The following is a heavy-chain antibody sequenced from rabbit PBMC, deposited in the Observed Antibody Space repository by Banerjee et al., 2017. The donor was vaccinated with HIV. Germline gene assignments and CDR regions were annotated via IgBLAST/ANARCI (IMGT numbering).Heavy chain of an antibody. J-gene: IGHJ4*01. CDR3: ARDGYAGYGYGVWYFNL. V-gene: IGHV1S47*01. Sequence: QEQLVESGGGLVTLGGSLKLSCKASGFDFNSNSMCWVRQAPGKGPEWIACIYNGDGSTYYASWAKGRFTISKASSTTLTLQMTSLTAADTATYFCARDGYAGYGYGVWYFNLWGPGTLVTVS. CDR1: GFDFNSNS. D-gene: IGHD6-1*01. CDR2: IYNGDGST.